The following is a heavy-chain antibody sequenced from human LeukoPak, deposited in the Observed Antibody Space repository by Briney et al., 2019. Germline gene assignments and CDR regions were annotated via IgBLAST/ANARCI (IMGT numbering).Heavy chain of an antibody. CDR2: ISSSSSYI. Sequence: GGSLRLSCAASGFTFSSYAMSWVRQAPGKGLEWVSSISSSSSYIYYADSVKGRFTISRDNAKNSLYLQMNSLRAEDTAVYYCARAYDYVWGSHAAFDYWGQGTLVTVSS. CDR1: GFTFSSYA. D-gene: IGHD3-16*01. J-gene: IGHJ4*02. V-gene: IGHV3-21*01. CDR3: ARAYDYVWGSHAAFDY.